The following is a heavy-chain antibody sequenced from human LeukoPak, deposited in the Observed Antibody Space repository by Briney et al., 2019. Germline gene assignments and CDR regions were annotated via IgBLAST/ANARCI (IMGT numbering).Heavy chain of an antibody. D-gene: IGHD1-26*01. V-gene: IGHV1-69*13. J-gene: IGHJ4*02. CDR3: ARDRYSGSYYFDY. Sequence: SVKVSCKASGGTFSSYAISWVRQAPGQGLEWMGGIIPIFGTANCAQKFQGRVTITADESTSTAYMELSSLRSEDTAVYYCARDRYSGSYYFDYWGQGTLVTVSS. CDR1: GGTFSSYA. CDR2: IIPIFGTA.